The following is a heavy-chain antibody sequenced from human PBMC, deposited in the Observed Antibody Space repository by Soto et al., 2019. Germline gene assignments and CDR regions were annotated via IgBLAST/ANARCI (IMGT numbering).Heavy chain of an antibody. Sequence: HPGGSLRLSCAASGFTFSSYGMHWVRQAPGKGLEWVAVIWYDGSNKYYADSVKGRFTISRDNSKNTLYLQMNSLRAEDTAVYYCARLPHNPEYYDFWSGSRNYYGMDVWGQGTTVTVSS. CDR1: GFTFSSYG. V-gene: IGHV3-33*01. CDR3: ARLPHNPEYYDFWSGSRNYYGMDV. CDR2: IWYDGSNK. J-gene: IGHJ6*02. D-gene: IGHD3-3*01.